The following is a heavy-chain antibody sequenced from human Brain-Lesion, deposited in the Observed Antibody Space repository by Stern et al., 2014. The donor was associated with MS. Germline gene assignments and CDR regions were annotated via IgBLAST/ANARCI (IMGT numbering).Heavy chain of an antibody. CDR2: IYYSGNT. J-gene: IGHJ5*02. CDR1: GGSVSSTSYA. Sequence: QVQLQESGPGLVKPSETLSLTCTVAGGSVSSTSYAWAWIRQPPGKGLAWIGTIYYSGNTYYSSSLKSRLTISLETSQNHFSLQLGSVTAADTAVYYCAGEEDIRYCSGGSCTGNWFDPWGQGTLVTVSS. CDR3: AGEEDIRYCSGGSCTGNWFDP. V-gene: IGHV4-39*02. D-gene: IGHD2-15*01.